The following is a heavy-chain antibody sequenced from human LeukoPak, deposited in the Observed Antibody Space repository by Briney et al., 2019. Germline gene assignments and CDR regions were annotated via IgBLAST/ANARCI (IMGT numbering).Heavy chain of an antibody. J-gene: IGHJ4*02. CDR1: GFTFSSYS. CDR3: ARASVVVTATPGSLLY. CDR2: ISSSSRYI. V-gene: IGHV3-21*01. Sequence: GGSLRLSCAASGFTFSSYSMNWVRQAPGKGLEWVSSISSSSRYIYYADSVKGRFTISRDNAKNSLYLQMNSLRAEDTAVYYCARASVVVTATPGSLLYWGQGNLVTVSS. D-gene: IGHD2-21*02.